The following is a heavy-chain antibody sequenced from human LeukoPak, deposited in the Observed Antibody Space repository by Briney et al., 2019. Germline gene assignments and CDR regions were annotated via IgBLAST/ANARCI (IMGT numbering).Heavy chain of an antibody. J-gene: IGHJ3*02. CDR2: INPNSGGT. CDR3: AREHGITMVRGVIITGAFDI. V-gene: IGHV1-2*02. CDR1: GYTFTGYY. Sequence: EASVKVSCKASGYTFTGYYMHWVRQAPGQGLEWMGWINPNSGGTNYAQKFQGRVTMTRDTSISTAYMELSRLRSDDTAVYYCAREHGITMVRGVIITGAFDIWGQGTMVTVSS. D-gene: IGHD3-10*01.